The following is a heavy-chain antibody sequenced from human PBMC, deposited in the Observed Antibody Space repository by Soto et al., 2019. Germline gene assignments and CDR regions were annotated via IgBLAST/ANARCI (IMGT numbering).Heavy chain of an antibody. J-gene: IGHJ4*02. D-gene: IGHD6-19*01. CDR3: ARDPVAGTYFFY. V-gene: IGHV1-18*01. CDR1: GYTFTTYG. Sequence: QVQLVQSGAEVKKPGASVKVSCKASGYTFTTYGISWVRQAPGQGLEWMGWINGYNGNTNYAQKLQGRVTMTTDTSTSTAYMELRSLSFDATALYYCARDPVAGTYFFYWGQGNLVSVSS. CDR2: INGYNGNT.